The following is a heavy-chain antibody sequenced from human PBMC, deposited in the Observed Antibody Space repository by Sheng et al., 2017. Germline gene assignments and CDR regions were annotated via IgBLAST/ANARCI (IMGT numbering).Heavy chain of an antibody. CDR1: GYSISSGYY. CDR2: IYHSGST. V-gene: IGHV4-38-2*02. CDR3: ARDSEQWLVLDYFDY. J-gene: IGHJ4*02. D-gene: IGHD6-19*01. Sequence: QVQLQESGPGLVKPSETLSLTCAVSGYSISSGYYWGWIRQPPGKGLEWIGSIYHSGSTYYNPSLKSRVTISVDTSKNQFSLKLSSVTAADTAVYYCARDSEQWLVLDYFDYWGQGTLVTVSS.